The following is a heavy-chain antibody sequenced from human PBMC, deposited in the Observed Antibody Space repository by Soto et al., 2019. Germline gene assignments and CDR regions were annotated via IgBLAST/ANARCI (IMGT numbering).Heavy chain of an antibody. J-gene: IGHJ6*02. Sequence: SETLSLTCAVYGGSFSGYYWSWIRQPPGKGLEWIGEINHSGSTNYNPSLKSRVTISVDTSKNQFSLKLSSVTAADTAVYYCARTPELERLFGYYSGMDVWGQGATVTVSS. D-gene: IGHD1-1*01. V-gene: IGHV4-34*01. CDR2: INHSGST. CDR1: GGSFSGYY. CDR3: ARTPELERLFGYYSGMDV.